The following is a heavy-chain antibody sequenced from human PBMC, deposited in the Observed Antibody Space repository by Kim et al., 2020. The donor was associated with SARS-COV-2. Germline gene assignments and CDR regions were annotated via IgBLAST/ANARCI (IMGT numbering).Heavy chain of an antibody. CDR3: AKDRGYYGSGSGNYYYYYGMDV. D-gene: IGHD3-10*01. Sequence: GGSLRLSCAASGFTFSSYGMHWVRQAPGKGLEWVAVISYDGSNKYYADSVKGRFTISRDNSKNTLYLQMNSLRAEDTAVYYCAKDRGYYGSGSGNYYYYYGMDVWGQGTTVTVSS. CDR1: GFTFSSYG. J-gene: IGHJ6*02. V-gene: IGHV3-30*18. CDR2: ISYDGSNK.